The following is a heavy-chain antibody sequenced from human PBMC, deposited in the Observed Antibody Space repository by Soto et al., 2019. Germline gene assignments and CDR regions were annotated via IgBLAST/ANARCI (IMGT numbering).Heavy chain of an antibody. D-gene: IGHD1-7*01. CDR3: AKNQERELPRVIDF. CDR1: GLTFSNYA. J-gene: IGHJ4*02. Sequence: GGSLRLSCATSGLTFSNYAMSWVRQAPGGGLEWVSSMSGSSSTTYYADSVRGRFTISRDRSKNTLYLQMSSLRAEDTALYYCAKNQERELPRVIDFWGQGTLVTSPQ. V-gene: IGHV3-23*01. CDR2: MSGSSSTT.